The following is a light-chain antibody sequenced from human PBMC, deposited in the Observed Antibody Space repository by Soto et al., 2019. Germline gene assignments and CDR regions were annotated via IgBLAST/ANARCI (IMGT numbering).Light chain of an antibody. CDR2: GAS. V-gene: IGKV3-15*01. J-gene: IGKJ1*01. CDR3: QQYKNWSRT. Sequence: DIVMTQSPATLSMSPGERASLSCRASQSVSSNLAWYQQKPGQAPRLLIYGASTRATGIPARFSGSGSGTKFTLTISSLQSEDFAVYSCQQYKNWSRTFGQGTKV. CDR1: QSVSSN.